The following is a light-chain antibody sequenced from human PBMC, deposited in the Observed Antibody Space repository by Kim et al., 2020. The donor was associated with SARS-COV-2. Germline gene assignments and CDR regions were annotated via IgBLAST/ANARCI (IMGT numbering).Light chain of an antibody. J-gene: IGKJ1*01. CDR2: HAS. V-gene: IGKV1-5*01. CDR3: HHLGT. Sequence: STPSASVGERVTYPCRASQSISAWLAWYQQKPGKAPKLLIYHASTLQGGVPSRFSGSGSGTEFTLTINGLQPDDFGTYYCHHLGTFGLGTKVDIK. CDR1: QSISAW.